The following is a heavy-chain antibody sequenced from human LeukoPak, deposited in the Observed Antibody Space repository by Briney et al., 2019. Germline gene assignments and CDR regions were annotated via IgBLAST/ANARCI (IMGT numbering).Heavy chain of an antibody. D-gene: IGHD6-19*01. CDR2: IDWADDK. CDR1: GFSLSTSGMC. CDR3: ARQWLGLDY. Sequence: ESGPTLVNPTQALTLTCTFSGFSLSTSGMCVSWIRQPPGKALEWLARIDWADDKYYSTSLKTRLTISKDTSKTLVVLTMPNMDPVHTAPYYCARQWLGLDYWGQGTLVTVSS. V-gene: IGHV2-70*11. J-gene: IGHJ4*02.